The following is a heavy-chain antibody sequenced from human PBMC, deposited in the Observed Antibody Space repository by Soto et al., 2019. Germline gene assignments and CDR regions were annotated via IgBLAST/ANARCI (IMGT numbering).Heavy chain of an antibody. J-gene: IGHJ6*02. V-gene: IGHV3-30*03. D-gene: IGHD4-17*01. CDR3: AEVIYGAYYYGMDV. Sequence: WAPQCQSNWLDWLAVISYDGSNKYYTDSSKCRVTISRDNSKNTLYLQMNSLRAEDTAVYYCAEVIYGAYYYGMDVWGQGT. CDR2: ISYDGSNK.